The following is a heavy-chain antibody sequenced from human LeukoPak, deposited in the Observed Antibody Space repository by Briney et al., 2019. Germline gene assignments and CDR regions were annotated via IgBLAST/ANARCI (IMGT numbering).Heavy chain of an antibody. CDR3: ATGHITGGTGFDY. CDR1: GYTSTDYY. J-gene: IGHJ4*02. D-gene: IGHD1-20*01. V-gene: IGHV1-69-2*01. Sequence: ASVKISCKVSGYTSTDYYVHWVQQAPGKGLEWMGLIDPEDGETIYAEEFQGRVSITADTSTDTAYMELSSLRFDDTAVYYCATGHITGGTGFDYWGQGTLVTGSS. CDR2: IDPEDGET.